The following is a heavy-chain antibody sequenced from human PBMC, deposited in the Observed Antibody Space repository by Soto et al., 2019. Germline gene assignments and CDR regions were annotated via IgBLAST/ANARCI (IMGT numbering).Heavy chain of an antibody. CDR1: GYSFTSYW. CDR3: ARQASIAGGYWYFDL. CDR2: IYPGDSDT. D-gene: IGHD6-6*01. V-gene: IGHV5-51*01. J-gene: IGHJ2*01. Sequence: EVQLVQSGAEVRKPGESLKISCKGSGYSFTSYWIGWVRQMPGKGLEWMGIIYPGDSDTRYSPSFQGQVTISADKSISTAYLQWSSLKASDTAMYYCARQASIAGGYWYFDLWGRGTLVTVSS.